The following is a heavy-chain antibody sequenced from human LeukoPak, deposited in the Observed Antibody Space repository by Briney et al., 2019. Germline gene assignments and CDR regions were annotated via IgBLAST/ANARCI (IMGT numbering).Heavy chain of an antibody. V-gene: IGHV3-48*01. CDR2: ISSSSSTI. D-gene: IGHD3-3*01. J-gene: IGHJ4*02. CDR1: GFTFSSYS. CDR3: ARDGEAITIFGVVITFFDY. Sequence: GGSLRLSCAASGFTFSSYSMNWVRQAPGKGLEWVSYISSSSSTIYYADSVKGRFTISRDNAKNSLYLQMNSLRAEDTAVYYCARDGEAITIFGVVITFFDYWGQGTLVTVSS.